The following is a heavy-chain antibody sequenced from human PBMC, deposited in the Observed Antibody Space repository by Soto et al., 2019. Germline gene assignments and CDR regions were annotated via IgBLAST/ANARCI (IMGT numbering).Heavy chain of an antibody. CDR3: AKGGGTIVVTDAYDI. V-gene: IGHV3-9*01. J-gene: IGHJ3*02. D-gene: IGHD3-22*01. CDR1: GFSFDDYT. CDR2: LSWNSGFS. Sequence: GGSLRLSCGGSGFSFDDYTMHWVRQAPGKGPEWVASLSWNSGFSGYADSVKGRFTISRDNAQSSVHLQMNNLRTEDTALYYCAKGGGTIVVTDAYDIWSQGTMVTVSS.